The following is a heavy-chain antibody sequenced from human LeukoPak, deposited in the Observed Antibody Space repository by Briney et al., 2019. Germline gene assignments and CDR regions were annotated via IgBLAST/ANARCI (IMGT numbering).Heavy chain of an antibody. V-gene: IGHV4-34*01. CDR1: GGSFSGDY. Sequence: SETLSLTCAVYGGSFSGDYWSWIRQRPGKGLEWIGEINHSGSTNYNPSLKSRVTISVDTSKNQFSLKLSSVTAADTAVYYCARLSFDSSGTKGYYFDYWGQGTLVTVSS. D-gene: IGHD3-22*01. CDR2: INHSGST. CDR3: ARLSFDSSGTKGYYFDY. J-gene: IGHJ4*02.